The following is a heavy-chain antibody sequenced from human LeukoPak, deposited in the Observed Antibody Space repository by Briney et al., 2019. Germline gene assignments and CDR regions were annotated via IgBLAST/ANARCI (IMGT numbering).Heavy chain of an antibody. J-gene: IGHJ4*02. V-gene: IGHV3-23*01. Sequence: PGGSLRLSCAASGFTFSSYAMSWVRQAPGKGLEWVSAISGSGGSTYYADSVKGRFTISRDNSENTLYLQMNSLRAEDTAVYYCAKARGRELDYFDYWGQGTLVTVSS. D-gene: IGHD1-7*01. CDR3: AKARGRELDYFDY. CDR1: GFTFSSYA. CDR2: ISGSGGST.